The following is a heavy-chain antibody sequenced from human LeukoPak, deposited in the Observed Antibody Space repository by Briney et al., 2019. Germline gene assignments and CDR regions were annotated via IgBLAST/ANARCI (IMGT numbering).Heavy chain of an antibody. D-gene: IGHD3-3*01. CDR2: ISSSSSYI. J-gene: IGHJ6*02. V-gene: IGHV3-21*01. CDR3: ARVGYYDFWSGCYTGIFDSPYGMDV. Sequence: GGSLRLSCAASGFTFSSYSMNWVRQAPGKGLEWVSSISSSSSYIYYADSVKGRFTISRDNAKNSLYLQMNSLRAEDTAVYYCARVGYYDFWSGCYTGIFDSPYGMDVWGQGTTVTVSS. CDR1: GFTFSSYS.